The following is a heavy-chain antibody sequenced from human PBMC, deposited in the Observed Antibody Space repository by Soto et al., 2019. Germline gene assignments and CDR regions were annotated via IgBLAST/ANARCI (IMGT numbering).Heavy chain of an antibody. Sequence: GGSLRLSCAASGFTFDDYAMHWVRQAPGKGLEWVSGISWNSGSIGYADSVKGRFTISRDNAKNSLYLQMNSLRAEDTALYYYAEDIRDLGVWYYFDYWGQGTLVTVSS. CDR2: ISWNSGSI. CDR1: GFTFDDYA. V-gene: IGHV3-9*01. J-gene: IGHJ4*02. CDR3: AEDIRDLGVWYYFDY. D-gene: IGHD6-19*01.